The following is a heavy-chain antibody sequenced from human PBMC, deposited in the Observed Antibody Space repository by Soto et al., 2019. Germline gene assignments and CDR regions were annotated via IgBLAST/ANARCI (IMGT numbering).Heavy chain of an antibody. J-gene: IGHJ4*01. Sequence: PSQTLSLTCAITGDSVSGNSAGWSWVRQSPSRGLEWLGRTYYRSTWYYEYAVSVRGRITINPDTSKNQYSLQLNSVTPEDTAVYFCARGEQYSGRIFDYWGQGTLVTVS. V-gene: IGHV6-1*01. CDR3: ARGEQYSGRIFDY. D-gene: IGHD1-26*01. CDR1: GDSVSGNSAG. CDR2: TYYRSTWYY.